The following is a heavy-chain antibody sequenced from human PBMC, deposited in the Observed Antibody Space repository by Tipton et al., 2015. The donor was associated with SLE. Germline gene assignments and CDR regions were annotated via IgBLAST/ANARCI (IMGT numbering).Heavy chain of an antibody. J-gene: IGHJ4*02. CDR2: IYTTGST. Sequence: TLSLTCTVSGGYISSGTYYWSWIRQPAGKGLEWIGRIYTTGSTNYSPSLKSRVTISVDTSKNQFSLKLSSVTAADTAVYYCAREKTRGSGNYWGQGTLVTVAS. CDR1: GGYISSGTYY. D-gene: IGHD3-10*01. CDR3: AREKTRGSGNY. V-gene: IGHV4-61*02.